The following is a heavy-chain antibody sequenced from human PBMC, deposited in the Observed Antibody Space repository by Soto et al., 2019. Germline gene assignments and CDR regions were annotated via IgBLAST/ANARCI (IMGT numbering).Heavy chain of an antibody. V-gene: IGHV4-59*01. J-gene: IGHJ6*03. CDR2: IYYSGST. D-gene: IGHD4-4*01. Sequence: SETLSLTCTVSGGSISSYYWSWIRQPPGKGLEWIGYIYYSGSTNYNPSLKSRVTISVDTSKNQFSLKLSSVTAADTAVYYCARDYSNYGAYYYYYMDVWGKGTTVTVSS. CDR1: GGSISSYY. CDR3: ARDYSNYGAYYYYYMDV.